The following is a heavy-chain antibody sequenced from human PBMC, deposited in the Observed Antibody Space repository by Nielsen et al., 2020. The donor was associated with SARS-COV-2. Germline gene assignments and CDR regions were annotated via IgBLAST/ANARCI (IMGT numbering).Heavy chain of an antibody. CDR2: INPNSGGT. V-gene: IGHV1-2*04. D-gene: IGHD3-3*01. Sequence: ASVKVSCKASGYTFTGYYMHWVRQAPGQGLEWMGWINPNSGGTNYAQKFQGWVTMTRDTSISTAYMELSRLRSDDTAVYYCARGDGITIFGVVINEGNWFDPWGQGTLVTVSS. CDR3: ARGDGITIFGVVINEGNWFDP. J-gene: IGHJ5*02. CDR1: GYTFTGYY.